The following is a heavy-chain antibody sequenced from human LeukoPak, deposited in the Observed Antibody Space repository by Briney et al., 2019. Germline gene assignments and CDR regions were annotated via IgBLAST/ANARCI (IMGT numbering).Heavy chain of an antibody. Sequence: GASVKVSCKASGYTFTSYGISWVRQAPGQGLEWMGWISAYNGNTNYAQKLQGRVTMTTDTSTSTAYMELRSLRSDDTAVYYCARVHAPTTGSYRGWPFDYWGQGTLVTVSS. D-gene: IGHD1-26*01. V-gene: IGHV1-18*01. J-gene: IGHJ4*02. CDR2: ISAYNGNT. CDR1: GYTFTSYG. CDR3: ARVHAPTTGSYRGWPFDY.